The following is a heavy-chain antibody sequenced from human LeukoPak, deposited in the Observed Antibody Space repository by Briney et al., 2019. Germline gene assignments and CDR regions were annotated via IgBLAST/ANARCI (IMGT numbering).Heavy chain of an antibody. J-gene: IGHJ4*01. D-gene: IGHD1-1*01. CDR3: IREVQVRASASLGL. CDR1: GFTISGFW. CDR2: MNSAGTTI. Sequence: GGSLRLSCAASGFTISGFWMHWVRQVPGEGLVWVARMNSAGTTINYADSVKGRFTISRDNVRNTLHLQMNNLSLEDTAVYFCIREVQVRASASLGLWGRGTLVSVS. V-gene: IGHV3-74*01.